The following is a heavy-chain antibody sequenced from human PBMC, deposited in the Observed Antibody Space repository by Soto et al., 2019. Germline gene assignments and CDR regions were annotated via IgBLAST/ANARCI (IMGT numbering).Heavy chain of an antibody. J-gene: IGHJ4*02. CDR2: VFESENT. D-gene: IGHD2-2*01. V-gene: IGHV4-61*01. CDR3: ARVISSRDEYFDY. Sequence: PSETLSLTCNVSGTSVTSYSYYWNWIRQPPGKGLEWIGYVFESENTKYNPSLKGRASISVDTSKNQFSLTLTSVTAADTAVYYCARVISSRDEYFDYWGQGTVVTVSS. CDR1: GTSVTSYSYY.